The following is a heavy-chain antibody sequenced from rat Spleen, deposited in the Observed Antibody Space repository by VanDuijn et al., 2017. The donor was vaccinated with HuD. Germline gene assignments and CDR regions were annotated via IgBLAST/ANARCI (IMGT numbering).Heavy chain of an antibody. CDR1: GFTFSDYN. Sequence: EVQLVESGGGVVQPGRSLKFSCVPSGFTFSDYNMAWVRQAPKKGLEWVATIGYDGSSTYYRDSVKGRFTISRDNANSTLYLQMDSLRSEDTATYYCATAGTRVSRFAYWGQGTLVTVSS. J-gene: IGHJ3*01. V-gene: IGHV5-7*01. CDR3: ATAGTRVSRFAY. D-gene: IGHD1-4*01. CDR2: IGYDGSST.